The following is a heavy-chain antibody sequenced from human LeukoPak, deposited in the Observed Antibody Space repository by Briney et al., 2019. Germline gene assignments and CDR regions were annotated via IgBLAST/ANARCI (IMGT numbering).Heavy chain of an antibody. CDR3: AKQQDAPHYYYYGMDV. V-gene: IGHV3-23*01. D-gene: IGHD6-13*01. Sequence: GGSLRLSCAASGFTFSSYAMSWVRQAPGKGLEWVSAISGSGGSTYYADSVKGRFTISRDNSKNTLYLQMNSLRAEDTAVYYSAKQQDAPHYYYYGMDVWGQGTTVTVSS. CDR2: ISGSGGST. J-gene: IGHJ6*02. CDR1: GFTFSSYA.